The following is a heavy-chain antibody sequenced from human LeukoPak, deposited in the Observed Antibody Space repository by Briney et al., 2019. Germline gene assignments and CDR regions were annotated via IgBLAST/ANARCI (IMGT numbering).Heavy chain of an antibody. V-gene: IGHV3-21*01. CDR3: AREGSEYSSSLVY. J-gene: IGHJ4*02. CDR2: IGSSSSYI. D-gene: IGHD6-6*01. CDR1: GFTFSSYS. Sequence: GGSLRLSCAASGFTFSSYSMNWVRQAPGKGLEWVSSIGSSSSYIYYADSVKGRFTISRDNAKNSLYLQMNSLRAEDTAVYYCAREGSEYSSSLVYWGQGTLVTVSS.